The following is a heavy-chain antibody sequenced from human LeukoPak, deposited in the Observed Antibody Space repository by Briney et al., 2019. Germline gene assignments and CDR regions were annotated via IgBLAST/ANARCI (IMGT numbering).Heavy chain of an antibody. CDR2: IYHSGST. CDR3: ASGNYYDSSGLNY. J-gene: IGHJ4*02. D-gene: IGHD3-22*01. Sequence: PSETLSLTCAVSGGSISSGGYSWSWIRQPPGKGLEWIGYIYHSGSTYYNPSLKSRVTISVDTSKNQFSLKLSSVTAADTAVYYCASGNYYDSSGLNYWGQGTLVTVSS. CDR1: GGSISSGGYS. V-gene: IGHV4-30-2*05.